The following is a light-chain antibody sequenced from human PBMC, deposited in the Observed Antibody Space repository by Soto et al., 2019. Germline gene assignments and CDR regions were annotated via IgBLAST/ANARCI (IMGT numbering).Light chain of an antibody. CDR1: QSVSNNY. Sequence: EIVLTQSPGTLPLSPGERATLSCRASQSVSNNYLAWYQQKPGQAPRLLIYGAFHRAGGIPDKFSGSGSGTDFTFTISRLEPEDFAVYYCQQYSASPRTFGQGTKVDIK. CDR2: GAF. CDR3: QQYSASPRT. V-gene: IGKV3-20*01. J-gene: IGKJ1*01.